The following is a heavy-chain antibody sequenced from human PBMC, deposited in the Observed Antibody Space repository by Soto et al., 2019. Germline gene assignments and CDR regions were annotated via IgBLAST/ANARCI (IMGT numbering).Heavy chain of an antibody. CDR1: GFTFSSYG. V-gene: IGHV3-33*01. CDR2: IWYDGSNK. D-gene: IGHD6-13*01. Sequence: GGSLRLSCAASGFTFSSYGMHWVRQAPGKGLEWVAVIWYDGSNKYYADSVKGRFTISRDNSKNTLYLQMNSLRAEDTAVYYCARESELVRAFDIWGQGTMVTVSS. J-gene: IGHJ3*02. CDR3: ARESELVRAFDI.